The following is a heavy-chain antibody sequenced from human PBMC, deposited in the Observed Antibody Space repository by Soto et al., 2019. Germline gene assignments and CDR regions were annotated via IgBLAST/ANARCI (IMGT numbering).Heavy chain of an antibody. V-gene: IGHV3-21*01. J-gene: IGHJ4*02. Sequence: RDSRAASGVTGSSARRNCVSEAPGKGLEWVSSISSSSYIYYADSVKGRFTISRDNAKNSLYLQMNSLRAEDTAVYYCARGEDSSPFPHDYWGQGTLVTVSS. CDR2: ISSSSYI. D-gene: IGHD6-6*01. CDR3: ARGEDSSPFPHDY. CDR1: GVTGSSAR.